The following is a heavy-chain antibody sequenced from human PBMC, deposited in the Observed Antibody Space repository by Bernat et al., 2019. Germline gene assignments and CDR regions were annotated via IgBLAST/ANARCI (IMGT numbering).Heavy chain of an antibody. V-gene: IGHV4-59*08. CDR3: ARRGYSGYDSPVDI. J-gene: IGHJ3*02. CDR1: GGSISSYY. Sequence: QVQLQESGPGLVKPSETLSLTCTVSGGSISSYYWSWIRQPPGKGLEWIGYIYYSGSTNYNPSLKSRVTISVDTSKNQFSLKLSSVTAADTAVYYCARRGYSGYDSPVDIWGQGTMVTVSS. D-gene: IGHD5-12*01. CDR2: IYYSGST.